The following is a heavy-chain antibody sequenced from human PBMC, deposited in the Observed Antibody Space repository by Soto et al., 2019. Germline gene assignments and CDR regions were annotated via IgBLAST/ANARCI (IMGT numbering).Heavy chain of an antibody. CDR1: GGTFSSYA. D-gene: IGHD6-13*01. V-gene: IGHV1-69*12. J-gene: IGHJ6*02. CDR3: ARGGAAAGISSRNYYYYGMDV. CDR2: IIPIFGTA. Sequence: QVQLVQSGAEVKKPGSSVKVSCKASGGTFSSYAISWVRQAPGQGLEWMGGIIPIFGTANYAQKFQGRVTITADECTSTAYMELSSLRSEDTAVYYCARGGAAAGISSRNYYYYGMDVWGQGTTVTVSS.